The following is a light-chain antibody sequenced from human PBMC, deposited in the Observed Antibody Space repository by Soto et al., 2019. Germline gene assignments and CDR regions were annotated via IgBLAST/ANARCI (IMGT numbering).Light chain of an antibody. J-gene: IGKJ1*01. V-gene: IGKV3-15*01. Sequence: EIVMTQSPATLSVSPGERATLSCRASQSVSTNLAWYQQKPGQAPRLLIYGASPRATGIPARFTGSGSGTEFTLTIITLQSEDSAVYNCQHFNNRPPCTFGQGTKVEIK. CDR3: QHFNNRPPCT. CDR2: GAS. CDR1: QSVSTN.